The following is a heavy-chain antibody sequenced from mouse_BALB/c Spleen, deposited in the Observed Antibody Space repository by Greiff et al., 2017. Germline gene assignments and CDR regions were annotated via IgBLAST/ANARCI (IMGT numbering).Heavy chain of an antibody. CDR1: GYTFTSYY. J-gene: IGHJ2*01. D-gene: IGHD1-1*01. Sequence: QVQLKQPGAELVKPGASVKLSCKASGYTFTSYYMYWVKQRPGQGLEWIGGINPSNGGTNFNEKFKSKATLTVDKSSSTAYMQLSSLTSEDSAVYYCTRGDYYGSSSGYWGQGTTLTVSS. CDR2: INPSNGGT. V-gene: IGHV1S81*02. CDR3: TRGDYYGSSSGY.